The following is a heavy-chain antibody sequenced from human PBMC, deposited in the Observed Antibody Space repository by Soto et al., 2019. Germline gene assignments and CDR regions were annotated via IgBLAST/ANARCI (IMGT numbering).Heavy chain of an antibody. CDR3: ASTTVYFSEKSSDFRWYGPGFDN. V-gene: IGHV5-51*01. J-gene: IGHJ3*02. CDR1: GYSFTSYW. CDR2: IYPGDSDT. D-gene: IGHD6-19*01. Sequence: PGESLKISCKGYGYSFTSYWIGWVRQMPGKGLEWMGIIYPGDSDTRYSPSFQGQVTISADKSINTAYLQWTSLKAADTAMYYGASTTVYFSEKSSDFRWYGPGFDNWGQGTMVTVSS.